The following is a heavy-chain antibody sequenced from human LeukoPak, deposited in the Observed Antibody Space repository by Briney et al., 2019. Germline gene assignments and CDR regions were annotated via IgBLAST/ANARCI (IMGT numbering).Heavy chain of an antibody. CDR2: IKQDGSEV. CDR1: GFTFSDYW. D-gene: IGHD6-25*01. V-gene: IGHV3-7*01. J-gene: IGHJ3*02. Sequence: GGSLRLSCAASGFTFSDYWMSWVRQAPGKGLDWVANIKQDGSEVYYVDSVKGRFTISRDNARNSLFLQMNSLRAEDTAVYYCARRSAAKDAFDIWGQGTMVTVSS. CDR3: ARRSAAKDAFDI.